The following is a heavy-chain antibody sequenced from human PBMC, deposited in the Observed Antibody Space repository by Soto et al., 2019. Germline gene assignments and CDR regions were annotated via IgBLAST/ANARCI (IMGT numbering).Heavy chain of an antibody. D-gene: IGHD3-10*01. CDR2: MNPNSGNT. CDR1: GYTFTSYD. J-gene: IGHJ6*02. Sequence: GASVKVSCNASGYTFTSYDINWVRQATGQGLEWMGWMNPNSGNTGYAQKFQGRVTMTRNTSISTAYMELSSLRSEDTAVYYCASGRYYGAGSYYNGPYYYYCMDVYRQVTT. V-gene: IGHV1-8*01. CDR3: ASGRYYGAGSYYNGPYYYYCMDV.